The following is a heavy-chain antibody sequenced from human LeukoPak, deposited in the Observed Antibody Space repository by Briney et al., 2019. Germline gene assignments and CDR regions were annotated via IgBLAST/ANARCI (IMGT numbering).Heavy chain of an antibody. CDR3: ARETTMVRGVNYYYYMDV. Sequence: ASVKVSCKASGYTFTSYGISWVRQAPGQGLEWMGWFSAYNGNTNYAQKLQGRVTMTTDTSTSTAYMELRSLRSDDTAVYYCARETTMVRGVNYYYYMDVWGKGTTVTVSS. J-gene: IGHJ6*03. CDR1: GYTFTSYG. V-gene: IGHV1-18*01. D-gene: IGHD3-10*01. CDR2: FSAYNGNT.